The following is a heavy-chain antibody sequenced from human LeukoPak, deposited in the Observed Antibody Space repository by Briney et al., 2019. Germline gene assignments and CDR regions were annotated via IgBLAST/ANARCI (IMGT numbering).Heavy chain of an antibody. CDR3: VKTLKYYGSGRGLFDS. CDR1: GFTFSSSA. D-gene: IGHD3-10*01. Sequence: PGGSLRLSCSASGFTFSSSAMYWVRQAPGKGLEYVSAFSSDGSSTFYADSVKGRFTISRDNSKNMLYLQMSSLRADDTAVYYWVKTLKYYGSGRGLFDSWGQGTLVTVSS. V-gene: IGHV3-64D*06. CDR2: FSSDGSST. J-gene: IGHJ4*02.